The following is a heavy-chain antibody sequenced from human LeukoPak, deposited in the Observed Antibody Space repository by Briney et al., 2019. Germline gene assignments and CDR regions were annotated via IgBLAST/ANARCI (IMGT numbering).Heavy chain of an antibody. J-gene: IGHJ5*02. D-gene: IGHD2-2*01. CDR3: ARASWHNWFDP. Sequence: PSETLSLTCSVSGDSISYSSWSWVRQSPGKGLEWIGYLYNSGTTDYNPSLKSRVTMSVDTSKNQCSLKLSSVTAADTAVYYCARASWHNWFDPWGQGTLVTVSS. V-gene: IGHV4-59*12. CDR1: GDSISYSS. CDR2: LYNSGTT.